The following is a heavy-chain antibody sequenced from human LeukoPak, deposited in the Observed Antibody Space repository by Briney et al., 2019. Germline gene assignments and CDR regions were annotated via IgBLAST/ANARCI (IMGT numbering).Heavy chain of an antibody. J-gene: IGHJ4*02. CDR1: GGSVSGNNYY. CDR2: IFSSGST. CDR3: VRLVGGDIDY. D-gene: IGHD5-12*01. V-gene: IGHV4-39*01. Sequence: SETLSLTCSVSGGSVSGNNYYWGWIRQPPGKGLEWIGSIFSSGSTYYSPSLKSRVTISVDTSKNQFSLQLNSVTPEDTAVYFCVRLVGGDIDYWGQGTLVTVSS.